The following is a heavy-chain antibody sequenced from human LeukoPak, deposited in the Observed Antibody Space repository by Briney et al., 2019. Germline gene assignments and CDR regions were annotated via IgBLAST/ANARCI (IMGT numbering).Heavy chain of an antibody. V-gene: IGHV1-69*06. CDR1: GGTFRNYS. CDR2: IIPIFGST. Sequence: LVASVKVACKASGGTFRNYSIKWVRQAPGQVREWMGGIIPIFGSTKYSQKFQGRVTINADKSTSTAYMEMSSLTSEDTAVYSCARATVSTTYYYMAVWGQGTTVTVSS. D-gene: IGHD4-17*01. J-gene: IGHJ6*03. CDR3: ARATVSTTYYYMAV.